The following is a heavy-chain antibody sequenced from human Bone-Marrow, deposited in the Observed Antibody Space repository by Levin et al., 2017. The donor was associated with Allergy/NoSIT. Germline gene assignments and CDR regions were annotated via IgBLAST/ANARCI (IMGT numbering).Heavy chain of an antibody. V-gene: IGHV4-31*03. Sequence: TSQTLSLTCTVSGGSISSGGYYWSWIRQHPGKGLEWIGYIYYSGSTYYNPSLKSRVTISVDTSKNQFSLKLSSVTAADTAVYYCARDGPRGGLYGMDVWGQGTTVTVSS. CDR1: GGSISSGGYY. J-gene: IGHJ6*02. CDR2: IYYSGST. D-gene: IGHD3-16*01. CDR3: ARDGPRGGLYGMDV.